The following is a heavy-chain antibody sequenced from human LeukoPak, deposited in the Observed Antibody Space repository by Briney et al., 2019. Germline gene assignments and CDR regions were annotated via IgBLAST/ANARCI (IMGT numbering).Heavy chain of an antibody. CDR1: GGSISSSTYH. V-gene: IGHV4-39*01. CDR2: IYSGGST. CDR3: ARQRGKMRFFDFVALDY. D-gene: IGHD3-9*01. J-gene: IGHJ4*02. Sequence: SETLSLTCTVSGGSISSSTYHWGWLRQPPGKGLEWIGTIYSGGSTYYSPSLKSRVTISIDTSNNQFFLKLNSVTAADTAVYYCARQRGKMRFFDFVALDYWGQGTLVTVSS.